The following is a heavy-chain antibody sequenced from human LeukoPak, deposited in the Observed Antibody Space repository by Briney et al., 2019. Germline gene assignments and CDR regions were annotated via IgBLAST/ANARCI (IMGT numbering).Heavy chain of an antibody. CDR2: INANSGGT. J-gene: IGHJ3*01. Sequence: ASVKVSCKASGFIFTGYYMHWVRQAPGQGLEWMGCINANSGGTNYAQKFQGRVTMTRDTSISTAYMDLSRLRSDDTAVYYCARDHPYSSGWYGRVEALDLWGQGTTVTVSS. D-gene: IGHD6-19*01. V-gene: IGHV1-2*02. CDR3: ARDHPYSSGWYGRVEALDL. CDR1: GFIFTGYY.